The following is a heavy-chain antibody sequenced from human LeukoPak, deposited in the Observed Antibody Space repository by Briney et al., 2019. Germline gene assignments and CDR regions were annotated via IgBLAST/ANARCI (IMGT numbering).Heavy chain of an antibody. D-gene: IGHD2-15*01. CDR3: ARGQRYCSGGSCYGYYYYGMDV. J-gene: IGHJ6*04. CDR1: GGSFSGYY. CDR2: INHSGST. Sequence: SETLSLTCAVYGGSFSGYYWSWIRQPPGKGLEWIGGINHSGSTNYNPSLKSRVTISVDASKNQFSLKLSSVTAADTAVYYCARGQRYCSGGSCYGYYYYGMDVWGKGTTVTVSS. V-gene: IGHV4-34*01.